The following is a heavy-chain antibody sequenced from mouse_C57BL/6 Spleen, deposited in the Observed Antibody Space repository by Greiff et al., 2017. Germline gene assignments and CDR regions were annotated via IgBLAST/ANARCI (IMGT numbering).Heavy chain of an antibody. J-gene: IGHJ1*03. CDR2: IDPETGGT. Sequence: QVQLQQSGAELVRPGASVTLSCKASGYTFTDYEMHWVKQTPVHGLEWIGAIDPETGGTAYNQKFKGKAILTADKSSSTTYMELRSLTSEDSAVYYCTRGDYYGSSLYWYFDVWGTVTTVTVSS. CDR1: GYTFTDYE. V-gene: IGHV1-15*01. CDR3: TRGDYYGSSLYWYFDV. D-gene: IGHD1-1*01.